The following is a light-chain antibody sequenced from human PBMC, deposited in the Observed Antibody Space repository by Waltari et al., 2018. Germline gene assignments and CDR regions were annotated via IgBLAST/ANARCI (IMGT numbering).Light chain of an antibody. Sequence: SSLTQPASRSGSPGPSVTISCTGTSRVIGRYNDFPWYQQLPGKAPKIRIYDVTKGPSGVSSRFSGSKSGDTASLTISGLQAEDEADYYCGLYTSSSTWVFGGGTKVTVL. CDR2: DVT. V-gene: IGLV2-14*03. CDR1: SRVIGRYND. J-gene: IGLJ3*02. CDR3: GLYTSSSTWV.